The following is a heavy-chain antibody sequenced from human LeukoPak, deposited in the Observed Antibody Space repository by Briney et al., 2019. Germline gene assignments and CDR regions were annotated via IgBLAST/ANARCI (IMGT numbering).Heavy chain of an antibody. CDR1: GASLSGYY. CDR2: INYSRST. V-gene: IGHV4-34*01. J-gene: IGHJ4*02. D-gene: IGHD3-22*01. Sequence: SETLSLTCAVYGASLSGYYWTWIRQPPGKGLEWIGEINYSRSTTHNPSLKSRVTTSLDTSRTQFSLKLSSVTAADTAVYYCVLSSHYFDLDYWGQGILVTVSS. CDR3: VLSSHYFDLDY.